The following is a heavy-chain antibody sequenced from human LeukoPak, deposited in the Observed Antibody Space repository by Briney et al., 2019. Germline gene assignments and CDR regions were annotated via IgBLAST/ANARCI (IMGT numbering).Heavy chain of an antibody. J-gene: IGHJ4*02. CDR2: ISSSSSYI. CDR3: TRGVGGWYPDY. V-gene: IGHV3-21*01. Sequence: GGPLRLSCAASGFTFSSYSMNWVRQAPGKGLEWVSSISSSSSYIYYADSVKGRFTISRDNARNSLYLQMNSLRAEDTAVYYCTRGVGGWYPDYWGQGTLVTVSS. CDR1: GFTFSSYS. D-gene: IGHD6-19*01.